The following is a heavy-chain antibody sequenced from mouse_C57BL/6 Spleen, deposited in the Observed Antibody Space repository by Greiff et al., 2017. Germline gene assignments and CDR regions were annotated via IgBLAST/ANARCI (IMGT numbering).Heavy chain of an antibody. Sequence: QVQLQQSGAELVRPGTSVKVSCKASGYAFTNYLIEWVKQRPGQGLEWIGVINPGSGGTNYNEKFKGKATLTADKSSSTAYMQLRSLTSEDSAVYFCARSDYYGSRGYFDVWGTGTTVTVSS. V-gene: IGHV1-54*01. CDR3: ARSDYYGSRGYFDV. J-gene: IGHJ1*03. CDR1: GYAFTNYL. D-gene: IGHD1-1*01. CDR2: INPGSGGT.